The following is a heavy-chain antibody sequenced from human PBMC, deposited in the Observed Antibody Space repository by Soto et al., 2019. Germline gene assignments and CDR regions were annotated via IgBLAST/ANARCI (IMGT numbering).Heavy chain of an antibody. D-gene: IGHD5-12*01. CDR3: ARAVEMATISLYYYYYGMDV. Sequence: ASVKVSCKASGYTFTGYYMHWVRQAPGQGLEWMGWINPNSGGTNYAQKFQGWVTMTRDTSISTAYMELSRLRSDDTAVYYCARAVEMATISLYYYYYGMDVWGQGTTVTVSS. J-gene: IGHJ6*02. V-gene: IGHV1-2*04. CDR2: INPNSGGT. CDR1: GYTFTGYY.